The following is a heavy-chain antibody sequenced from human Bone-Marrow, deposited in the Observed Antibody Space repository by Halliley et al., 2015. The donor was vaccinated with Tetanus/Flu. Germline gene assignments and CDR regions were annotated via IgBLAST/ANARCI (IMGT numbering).Heavy chain of an antibody. CDR3: ARGPDYSNYVSPFDY. D-gene: IGHD4-4*01. CDR2: IEYTGST. V-gene: IGHV4-59*09. Sequence: WFGYIEYTGSTDCNPSLKSRVTISVDTSKNQFSLKLSSVTAADTAVYYCARGPDYSNYVSPFDYWGQGTLVTFSS. J-gene: IGHJ4*02.